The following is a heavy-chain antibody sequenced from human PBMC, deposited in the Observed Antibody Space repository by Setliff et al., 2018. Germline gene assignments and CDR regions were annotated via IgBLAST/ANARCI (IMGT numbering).Heavy chain of an antibody. V-gene: IGHV3-21*01. D-gene: IGHD3-10*01. Sequence: PSETLSLSCAASGFTFSASTMNWVRQAPGKGLEWVSSISGSSSNFIYYADSVKGRFTISRDNAKNSLFLQMDNLRAEDTAQYFCARDSSHFIRVLDSWGQGTLVTVSS. CDR3: ARDSSHFIRVLDS. J-gene: IGHJ4*02. CDR2: ISGSSSNFI. CDR1: GFTFSAST.